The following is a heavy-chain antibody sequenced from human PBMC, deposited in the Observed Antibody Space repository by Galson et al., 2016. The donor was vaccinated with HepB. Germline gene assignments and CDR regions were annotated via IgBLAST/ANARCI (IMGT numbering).Heavy chain of an antibody. CDR1: GFTFSHFA. J-gene: IGHJ6*02. D-gene: IGHD6-13*01. V-gene: IGHV3-30*04. Sequence: SLRLSCAGSGFTFSHFAVHWVRQTPGRGLEWVAVIACDGTNQYYADSVKGRFTISRDNSKNTLYLQMSGLRDEGTAVYYCARDKAGDYQYYGMDVWGQGTTVTVSS. CDR3: ARDKAGDYQYYGMDV. CDR2: IACDGTNQ.